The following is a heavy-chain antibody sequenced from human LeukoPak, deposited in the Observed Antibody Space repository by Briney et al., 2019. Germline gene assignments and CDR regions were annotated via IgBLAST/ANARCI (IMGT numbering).Heavy chain of an antibody. V-gene: IGHV4-59*01. CDR3: ARVYSSSSFWFDP. CDR2: IYYSGST. D-gene: IGHD6-6*01. J-gene: IGHJ5*02. CDR1: GGSISSYY. Sequence: PSETLSLTCTVSGGSISSYYWSWIRQPPGKGLEWIGYIYYSGSTNYNPSLKSRVTISVDTSKNQFSLKLSSVTAADTAVHYCARVYSSSSFWFDPWGQGTLVTVSS.